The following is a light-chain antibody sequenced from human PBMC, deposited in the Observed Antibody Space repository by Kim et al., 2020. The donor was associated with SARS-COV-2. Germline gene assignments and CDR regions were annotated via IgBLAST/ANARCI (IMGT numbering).Light chain of an antibody. CDR3: QQYFKAPYT. CDR1: QSLLASSNKKNY. V-gene: IGKV4-1*01. J-gene: IGKJ2*01. CDR2: WAS. Sequence: RANISCNSSQSLLASSNKKNYLAWYQQRPGQPPTLVISWASSRESGVPDRFTGSGSETDFTLTITSLQAEDVAIFYCQQYFKAPYTFGQGTKLEI.